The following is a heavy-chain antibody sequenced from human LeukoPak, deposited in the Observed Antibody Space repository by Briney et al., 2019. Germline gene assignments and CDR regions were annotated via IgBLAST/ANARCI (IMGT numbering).Heavy chain of an antibody. V-gene: IGHV4-34*01. D-gene: IGHD3-3*01. CDR2: INHSGST. J-gene: IGHJ5*02. CDR3: ASLDWFDP. CDR1: GGSFSGYY. Sequence: SETLSLTCAVYGGSFSGYYWSWIRQPPGKGLEWIGEINHSGSTNYNPSLKSRVTISVDTSKNQFSLKLSSVTAADTAVYYCASLDWFDPWGQETLVTVSS.